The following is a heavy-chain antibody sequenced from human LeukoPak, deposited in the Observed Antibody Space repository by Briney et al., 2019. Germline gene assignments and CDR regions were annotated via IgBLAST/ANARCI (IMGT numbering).Heavy chain of an antibody. V-gene: IGHV1-18*01. Sequence: PGGSLRLSCAASSYTFTSYGISWVRQAPGQGLEWVGWISTYNDNTNYAQKFRGRVTMTTDTSTSTAYMELRGLTSDDTAIYYCASHSGGWTGSEPLDYWGQGTLVTVSS. CDR3: ASHSGGWTGSEPLDY. CDR2: ISTYNDNT. D-gene: IGHD3/OR15-3a*01. CDR1: SYTFTSYG. J-gene: IGHJ4*01.